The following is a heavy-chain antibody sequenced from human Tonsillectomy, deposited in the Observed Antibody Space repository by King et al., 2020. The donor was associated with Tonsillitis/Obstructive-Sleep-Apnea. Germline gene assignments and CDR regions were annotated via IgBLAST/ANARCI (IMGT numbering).Heavy chain of an antibody. CDR2: IWYDVSNK. Sequence: VQLVESGGGVVQPGRSLRLSCAASGFTSSSYGMHWVRQPPGKGLEWVAFIWYDVSNKYYADSVKGRFTISRDNSKNTLYLQMNSLRAEDTAVYYCARVAKGDLSHIDYWGQGTLVTVSP. V-gene: IGHV3-33*01. J-gene: IGHJ4*02. CDR3: ARVAKGDLSHIDY. CDR1: GFTSSSYG. D-gene: IGHD2-21*02.